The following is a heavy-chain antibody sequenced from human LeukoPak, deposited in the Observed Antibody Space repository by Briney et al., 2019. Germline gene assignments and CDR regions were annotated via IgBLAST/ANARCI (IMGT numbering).Heavy chain of an antibody. J-gene: IGHJ4*02. CDR3: GRSDYGDYGITY. Sequence: ASVNVSCTASGYTFTSYAMYWVRQAPGQRLEWMGWINAGNGNTKYSQKFQGRVTITRDTSASTVYMELTSLRSEDTAVYYCGRSDYGDYGITYWGQGTLVTVSS. V-gene: IGHV1-3*01. D-gene: IGHD4-17*01. CDR2: INAGNGNT. CDR1: GYTFTSYA.